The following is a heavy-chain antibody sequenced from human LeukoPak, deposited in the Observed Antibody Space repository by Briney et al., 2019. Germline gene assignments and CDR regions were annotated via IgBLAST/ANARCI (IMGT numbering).Heavy chain of an antibody. D-gene: IGHD3-10*01. CDR2: IYSGGST. CDR1: GFTVSSNY. J-gene: IGHJ4*02. CDR3: ARDGTMVRGGFDY. V-gene: IGHV3-53*01. Sequence: PGGSLRLSCAASGFTVSSNYMSWVRQAPGKGLEWVSVIYSGGSTYFADSVKGRFTISRDNSKNTLYLQMNSLRAEDTAVYYCARDGTMVRGGFDYWGQGTLVTVSS.